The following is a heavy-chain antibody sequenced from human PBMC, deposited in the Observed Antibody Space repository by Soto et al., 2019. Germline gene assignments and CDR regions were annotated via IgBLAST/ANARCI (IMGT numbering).Heavy chain of an antibody. Sequence: ASVKVSCKASGYTFTSYDINWVRQATGQGLEWMGWMNPNSGNTGYAQKFQGRVTMTRNTSISTAYMELSSLRSEDTAVYYCARGKIAADPSWFDPWGQGTLVTVSS. V-gene: IGHV1-8*01. CDR1: GYTFTSYD. D-gene: IGHD6-13*01. J-gene: IGHJ5*02. CDR2: MNPNSGNT. CDR3: ARGKIAADPSWFDP.